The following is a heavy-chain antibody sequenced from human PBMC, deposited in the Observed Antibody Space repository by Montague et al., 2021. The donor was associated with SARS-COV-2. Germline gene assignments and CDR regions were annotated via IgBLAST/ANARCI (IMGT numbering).Heavy chain of an antibody. CDR2: IYYSGST. D-gene: IGHD3-22*01. CDR1: GGSISNYY. J-gene: IGHJ6*02. Sequence: SETLSLTCTVSGGSISNYYWSWIRQPPGRGLEWIGYIYYSGSTDYSPSLKSRVTISVDTSKNQFSLKVTSVTAADTAVYYCARGGGYYNYGFDVWGPGTTVTVSS. V-gene: IGHV4-59*01. CDR3: ARGGGYYNYGFDV.